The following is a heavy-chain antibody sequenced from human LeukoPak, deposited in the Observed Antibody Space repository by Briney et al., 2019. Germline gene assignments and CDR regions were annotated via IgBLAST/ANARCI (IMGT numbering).Heavy chain of an antibody. CDR2: INPNSGGT. CDR1: GYTFTGYY. V-gene: IGHV1-2*02. CDR3: AREDVDTAMVTSYYYYGMDV. D-gene: IGHD5-18*01. J-gene: IGHJ6*02. Sequence: ASVKVSCKASGYTFTGYYMHWVRQAPGQGLEWMGWINPNSGGTNYAQKFQGRVTMTRDTSISTAYMELRSLRSDDTAVYYCAREDVDTAMVTSYYYYGMDVWGQGTTVTVSS.